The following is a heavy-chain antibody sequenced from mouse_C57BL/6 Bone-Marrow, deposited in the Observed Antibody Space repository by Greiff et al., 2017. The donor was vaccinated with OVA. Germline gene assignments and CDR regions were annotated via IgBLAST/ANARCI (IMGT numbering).Heavy chain of an antibody. CDR1: GFTFSSYA. Sequence: EVMLVESGAGLVKPGGSLKLSCAASGFTFSSYAMSWVRQTPEKRLEWVAYISSGGDYIYYADTVKGRFTISRDNARNTLYLQMSSLKSEDTAMYYCTREGVGDYYAMDYWGQGTSVTVSS. CDR3: TREGVGDYYAMDY. V-gene: IGHV5-9-1*02. J-gene: IGHJ4*01. CDR2: ISSGGDYI. D-gene: IGHD1-1*02.